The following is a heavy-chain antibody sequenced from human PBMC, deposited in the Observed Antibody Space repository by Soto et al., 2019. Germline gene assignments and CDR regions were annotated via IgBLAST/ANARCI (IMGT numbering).Heavy chain of an antibody. D-gene: IGHD6-19*01. Sequence: GGSLRLSCAASGFTFVNYAMNWVRQAPGKGLEWVATLSGSGTSTYYADSVKGRFTISRDNSRNTLYLQMNSLRAEDTAVYYCAKGTSNGGWFNPFDYWGQGTLVTVSS. CDR3: AKGTSNGGWFNPFDY. CDR2: LSGSGTST. CDR1: GFTFVNYA. V-gene: IGHV3-23*01. J-gene: IGHJ4*02.